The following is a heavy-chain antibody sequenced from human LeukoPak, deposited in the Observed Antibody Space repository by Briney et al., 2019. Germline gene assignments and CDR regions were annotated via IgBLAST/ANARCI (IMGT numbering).Heavy chain of an antibody. Sequence: ASVKVSCKASGDTFTSYYMHWVRQAPGQGLEWMGIINPSGGSTSYAQKFQGGVTMTRDTSTSTVYMELSSLRSEDTAVYYCARAMLKRGYCSGGSCYSAFDIWGQGTMVTVSS. V-gene: IGHV1-46*01. D-gene: IGHD2-15*01. CDR3: ARAMLKRGYCSGGSCYSAFDI. CDR1: GDTFTSYY. CDR2: INPSGGST. J-gene: IGHJ3*02.